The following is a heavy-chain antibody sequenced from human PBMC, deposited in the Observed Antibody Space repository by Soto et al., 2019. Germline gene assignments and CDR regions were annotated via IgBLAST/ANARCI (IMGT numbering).Heavy chain of an antibody. V-gene: IGHV1-3*05. CDR3: ARGPIVLVPAAIYWFDP. CDR2: INAGNGNT. D-gene: IGHD2-2*01. Sequence: QVQLVQSGAEEKKPGASVKVSCKASGYTFTSYAMHWVRQAPGQRLEWMGWINAGNGNTKYSQKFQGRVTIDRDKSAGKAYMELSSLRSEDTAVYYCARGPIVLVPAAIYWFDPWGQGTLVTVSS. CDR1: GYTFTSYA. J-gene: IGHJ5*02.